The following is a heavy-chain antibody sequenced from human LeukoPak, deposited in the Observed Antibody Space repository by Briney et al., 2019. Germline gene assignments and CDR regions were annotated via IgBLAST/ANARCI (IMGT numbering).Heavy chain of an antibody. J-gene: IGHJ6*03. CDR3: ARTYSSSWYLYYYYYMDV. Sequence: PGGSLRLSCAASGFTFSSYWMSWVRQAPGKGLEWVANIKQDGSEKYYVDSVKGRFTISRDNAKNSLYLQMNSLRAEDTAVYYCARTYSSSWYLYYYYYMDVWGKGTTVTISS. V-gene: IGHV3-7*01. D-gene: IGHD6-13*01. CDR1: GFTFSSYW. CDR2: IKQDGSEK.